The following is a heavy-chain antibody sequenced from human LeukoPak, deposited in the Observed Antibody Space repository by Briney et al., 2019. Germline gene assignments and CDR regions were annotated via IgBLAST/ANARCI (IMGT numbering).Heavy chain of an antibody. J-gene: IGHJ4*02. D-gene: IGHD3-3*01. CDR2: MYYRGNT. Sequence: SETLSLTCTVSGGSISTITYYWGWIRQPPGKGLEWVGHMYYRGNTFYNPSLKSRVTISVDTSKNQFSLKLSSVTAADTAVYYCAREPYYNFWSGYYTNGHYFDYWGQGTLVTVSS. CDR1: GGSISTITYY. CDR3: AREPYYNFWSGYYTNGHYFDY. V-gene: IGHV4-39*07.